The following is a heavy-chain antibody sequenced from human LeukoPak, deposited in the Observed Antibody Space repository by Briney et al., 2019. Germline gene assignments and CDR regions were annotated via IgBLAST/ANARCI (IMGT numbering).Heavy chain of an antibody. J-gene: IGHJ4*02. Sequence: PGGSLRLSCADSEFTFSTYSMTWVRQAPGKGLEWVSSISSSSSCIYYADSVKGRFTISRDNAKNSLYLQMNSLRAEDTAVYYCARDIDPDYGGYPTLGYWGQGTLVTVSS. V-gene: IGHV3-21*01. CDR2: ISSSSSCI. CDR3: ARDIDPDYGGYPTLGY. CDR1: EFTFSTYS. D-gene: IGHD4-23*01.